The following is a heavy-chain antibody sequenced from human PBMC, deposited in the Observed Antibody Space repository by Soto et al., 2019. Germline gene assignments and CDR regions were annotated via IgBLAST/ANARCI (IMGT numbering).Heavy chain of an antibody. CDR2: IRGSGGST. V-gene: IGHV3-23*01. D-gene: IGHD5-18*01. Sequence: GVSRILSCASSGFTFGSYAGSLVRQAPGKGLEWVSAIRGSGGSTDYVDSVKGRFTISRDNSKNTRYLQMNSLRAEDTAVYYCAKLQAYSYGPGAYFDYWGQGTLVTVSS. CDR3: AKLQAYSYGPGAYFDY. J-gene: IGHJ4*02. CDR1: GFTFGSYA.